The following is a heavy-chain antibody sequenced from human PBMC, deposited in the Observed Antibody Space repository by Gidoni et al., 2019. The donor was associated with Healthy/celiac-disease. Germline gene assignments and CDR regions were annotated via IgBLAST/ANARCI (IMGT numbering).Heavy chain of an antibody. CDR2: ISWNSGSI. D-gene: IGHD2-15*01. V-gene: IGHV3-9*03. CDR3: AKESREGGRVSEYYFDY. Sequence: EVQLVESGGGLVQPGRSLRLSCSASGFPFDDYAMHWVRQAPGKGLEWVSGISWNSGSIGYADSVKGRFTISRDNAKNSLYLQMNSLRAEDMALYYCAKESREGGRVSEYYFDYWGQGTLVTVSS. J-gene: IGHJ4*02. CDR1: GFPFDDYA.